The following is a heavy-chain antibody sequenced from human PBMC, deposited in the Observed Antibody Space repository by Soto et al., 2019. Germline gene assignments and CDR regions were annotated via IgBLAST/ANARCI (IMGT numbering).Heavy chain of an antibody. CDR2: IPYAGNDK. J-gene: IGHJ6*02. CDR1: GFKFSTFG. Sequence: QVQLVESGGGVPQPGRSLRLSRGASGFKFSTFGMHWVRQAPGKGLEWVAVIPYAGNDKDYADSVKGRFTISTDNSKNTSYLQMNSLRAEDTAVYYCAKGLVGYVFGVQDYYVGMDVWGQGTAVAVSS. D-gene: IGHD1-26*01. V-gene: IGHV3-30*18. CDR3: AKGLVGYVFGVQDYYVGMDV.